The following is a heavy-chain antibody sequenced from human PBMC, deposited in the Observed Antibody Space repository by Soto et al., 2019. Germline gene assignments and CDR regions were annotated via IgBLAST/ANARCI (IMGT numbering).Heavy chain of an antibody. CDR1: GYTFSTYA. CDR3: ARGKGMEENYFYYGLDI. Sequence: QVQVVQSGAEVKKPGASVKVSCKASGYTFSTYAMHWVRQAPGQSLEWMGWLTGGTGQTRYSQKFQDRVIITRDTSASTGYMELSSLTSEDTAVYYCARGKGMEENYFYYGLDIWGQGTTVTVSS. J-gene: IGHJ6*02. V-gene: IGHV1-3*01. D-gene: IGHD1-1*01. CDR2: LTGGTGQT.